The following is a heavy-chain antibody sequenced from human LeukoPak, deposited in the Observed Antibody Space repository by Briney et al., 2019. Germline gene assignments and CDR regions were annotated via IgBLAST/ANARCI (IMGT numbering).Heavy chain of an antibody. J-gene: IGHJ4*02. CDR2: INAYKCNK. CDR3: ARDDRRYCSGGSCYSAEDNFDY. D-gene: IGHD2-15*01. Sequence: ASVNVSCKASRYTFTRYGISWVRQAPGQGREGMGWINAYKCNKNYAQKLQGRITMTTDTSTRTAYMERRSLRSDDTAVYYCARDDRRYCSGGSCYSAEDNFDYWGQGTLVTVSS. V-gene: IGHV1-18*01. CDR1: RYTFTRYG.